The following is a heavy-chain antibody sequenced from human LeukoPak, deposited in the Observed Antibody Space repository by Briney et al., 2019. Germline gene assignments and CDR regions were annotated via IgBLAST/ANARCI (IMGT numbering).Heavy chain of an antibody. CDR2: IKQDGSEK. V-gene: IGHV3-7*01. CDR3: ARDSPYNWNYDASAFDI. CDR1: GFTFSSYW. Sequence: GGSLRLSCAASGFTFSSYWMSWVRPAPGKGLEWVANIKQDGSEKYYVDSVKGRFTISRDNAKNSLYLQMNSLRAEDTAVYYCARDSPYNWNYDASAFDIWGQGTMVTVSS. J-gene: IGHJ3*02. D-gene: IGHD1-7*01.